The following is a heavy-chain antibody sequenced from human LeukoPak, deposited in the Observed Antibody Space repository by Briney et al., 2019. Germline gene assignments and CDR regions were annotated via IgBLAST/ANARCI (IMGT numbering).Heavy chain of an antibody. D-gene: IGHD3-10*01. Sequence: GGSLRLSCAPSGFNFSTYWMTWVGQVPGKGLEWVANIKEDGSEIYYVDAVKGRFSISRDNAKTSLYLQMNSLSVADTAVYYCVTDQTGRHPYFFDYWGQGTLVTASS. CDR2: IKEDGSEI. CDR1: GFNFSTYW. CDR3: VTDQTGRHPYFFDY. V-gene: IGHV3-7*01. J-gene: IGHJ4*02.